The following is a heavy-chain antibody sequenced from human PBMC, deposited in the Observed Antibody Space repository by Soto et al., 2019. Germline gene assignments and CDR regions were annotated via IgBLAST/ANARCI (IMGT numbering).Heavy chain of an antibody. J-gene: IGHJ6*02. D-gene: IGHD2-21*01. CDR3: ARDNRIPVGYYGMDV. CDR1: GYTFTGYY. V-gene: IGHV1-2*04. CDR2: INPNSGGT. Sequence: ASVKVSCKAPGYTFTGYYMHWVRQAPGQGLEWMGWINPNSGGTNYAQKFQGWVTMTRDTSISTAYMELSRLRSDDTAVYYCARDNRIPVGYYGMDVWGQGTTVTVSS.